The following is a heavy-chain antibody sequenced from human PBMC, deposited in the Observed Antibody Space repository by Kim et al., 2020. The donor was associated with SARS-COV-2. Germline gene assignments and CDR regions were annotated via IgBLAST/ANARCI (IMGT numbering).Heavy chain of an antibody. CDR2: ISSGGSQI. J-gene: IGHJ3*02. Sequence: GGSLRLSCAASGFPFNIYTMNWVRQAPGKGLEWISSISSGGSQIYYADSVKGRFTISRDNAKNSLYLQMNSLRTEDTAVYYCATERYSRSSGDAFDIWGQGTMITVSS. CDR3: ATERYSRSSGDAFDI. CDR1: GFPFNIYT. V-gene: IGHV3-21*01. D-gene: IGHD6-6*01.